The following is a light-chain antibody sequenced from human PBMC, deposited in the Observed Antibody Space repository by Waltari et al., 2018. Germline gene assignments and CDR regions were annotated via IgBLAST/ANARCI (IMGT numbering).Light chain of an antibody. CDR3: SSYISSSTLEL. Sequence: QSALTQPASVSGSPGQSITISCTGTSSDVGAYNYVSWYQQHPGKAPKLMIFDVINRFSGSKSGNTASLTISGLQAEDEAGYYCSSYISSSTLELFGGGTSLTVL. V-gene: IGLV2-14*03. CDR1: SSDVGAYNY. CDR2: DV. J-gene: IGLJ2*01.